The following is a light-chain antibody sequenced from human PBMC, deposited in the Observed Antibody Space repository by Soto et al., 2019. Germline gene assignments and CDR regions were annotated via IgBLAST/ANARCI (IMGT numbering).Light chain of an antibody. CDR1: QSISSN. J-gene: IGKJ2*01. CDR2: GAS. Sequence: EIVMTQSPATLSVSPGERATLSCRASQSISSNLAWFQQKAGQAPRLLIYGASIRATGIPARFSGSGSGTEFTLTISRLQSEDFAVYYCQQYNNWPPYTFGQGTKLEIK. CDR3: QQYNNWPPYT. V-gene: IGKV3-15*01.